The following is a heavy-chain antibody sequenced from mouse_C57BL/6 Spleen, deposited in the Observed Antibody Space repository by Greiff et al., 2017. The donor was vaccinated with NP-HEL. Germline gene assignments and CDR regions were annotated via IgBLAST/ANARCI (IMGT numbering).Heavy chain of an antibody. J-gene: IGHJ4*01. CDR3: TEGYGYDVGAMDY. CDR1: GFTFSNYW. D-gene: IGHD2-2*01. Sequence: EVQLVESGGGLVQPGGSMKLSCVASGFTFSNYWMNWVRQSPEKGLEWVAQIRLKSDNYATHYAESVKGRFTISRDDSKSSVYLQMNNLRAEDTGIYYCTEGYGYDVGAMDYWGQGTSVTVSS. V-gene: IGHV6-3*01. CDR2: IRLKSDNYAT.